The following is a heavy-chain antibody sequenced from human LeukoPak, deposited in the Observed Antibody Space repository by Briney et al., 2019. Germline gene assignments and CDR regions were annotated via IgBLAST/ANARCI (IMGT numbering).Heavy chain of an antibody. J-gene: IGHJ6*03. CDR3: ARAVGATVRYYYYMDV. Sequence: SETLSLTCTVSGGTISSYYWSWIRQPPGKGLEWIGYIYYSGSTNYNPSLKSRVTITVDTYKNLFSLKLSSVTAADTAVYYCARAVGATVRYYYYMDVWGKGTTVTVSS. CDR2: IYYSGST. CDR1: GGTISSYY. V-gene: IGHV4-59*01. D-gene: IGHD1-26*01.